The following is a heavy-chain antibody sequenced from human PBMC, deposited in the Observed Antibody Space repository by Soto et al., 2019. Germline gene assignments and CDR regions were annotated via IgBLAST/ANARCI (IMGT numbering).Heavy chain of an antibody. CDR2: ISGSGGST. Sequence: GGSLRLSCAASGFTFSSYAMSWVRQAPGKGLEWVSAISGSGGSTYYADSVKGRFTISRDNSKNTLYLQMNSLRAEDTTVYYCAKGGGIVLMVYAIFRLDYYYGMDVWGQGTTVTVSS. D-gene: IGHD2-8*01. CDR1: GFTFSSYA. CDR3: AKGGGIVLMVYAIFRLDYYYGMDV. J-gene: IGHJ6*02. V-gene: IGHV3-23*01.